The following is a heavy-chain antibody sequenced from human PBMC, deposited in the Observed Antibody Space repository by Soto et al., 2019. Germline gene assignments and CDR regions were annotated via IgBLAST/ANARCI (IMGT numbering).Heavy chain of an antibody. CDR1: GFTFSSYA. CDR3: AKTYYYGSGSYYGNYGMDV. V-gene: IGHV3-23*01. CDR2: ISGSGGST. Sequence: EVQLLESGGGLVQPGGSLRLSCAASGFTFSSYAMSWVCQAPGKGLEWVSAISGSGGSTYYADSVKGRFTISRDNSKNTLYLQMNSLRAEDTAVYYCAKTYYYGSGSYYGNYGMDVWGQGTTVTVSS. D-gene: IGHD3-10*01. J-gene: IGHJ6*02.